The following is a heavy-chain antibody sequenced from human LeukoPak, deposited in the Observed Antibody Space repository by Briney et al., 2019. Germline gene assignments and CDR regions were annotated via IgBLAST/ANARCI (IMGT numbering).Heavy chain of an antibody. Sequence: PGGSLRLPCAASGFTFSNYSMNWVRQAPGKGLEWVSYISTSSSSIYYADSVKGRVTISRDNAKNSLYLQMNSLRAEDTAVYYCARASDFWSGAYYYYMDVWGKGTTVTVSS. V-gene: IGHV3-48*01. D-gene: IGHD3-3*01. J-gene: IGHJ6*03. CDR3: ARASDFWSGAYYYYMDV. CDR1: GFTFSNYS. CDR2: ISTSSSSI.